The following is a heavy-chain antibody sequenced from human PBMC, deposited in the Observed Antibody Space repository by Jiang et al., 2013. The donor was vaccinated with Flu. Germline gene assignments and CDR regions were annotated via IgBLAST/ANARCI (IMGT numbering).Heavy chain of an antibody. V-gene: IGHV3-7*01. CDR3: ARGGIAVGAY. Sequence: VQLVESGGGLVQPGGSLRLSCAASGFTFSDYWMNWVRQAPGKGLEWVANIKQDGSEKYYVDSVKGRFTISRDNAKNSLYLQMNSLRAEDTAVYFCARGGIAVGAYWGQGALVTVSS. CDR2: IKQDGSEK. CDR1: GFTFSDYW. D-gene: IGHD6-19*01. J-gene: IGHJ4*02.